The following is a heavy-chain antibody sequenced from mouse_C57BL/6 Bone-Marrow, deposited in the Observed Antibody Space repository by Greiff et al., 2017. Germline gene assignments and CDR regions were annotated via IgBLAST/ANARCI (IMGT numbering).Heavy chain of an antibody. Sequence: QVQLQQPGAELVMPGASVKLSCKASGYTFTSYWMHWVKQRPGQGLEWIGEIDPSDSYTNYNQKFKGKSTLTVDKSSSTAYMQLSSLTSEDSAVYFCARGGYYAMDGWGEGPSAT. V-gene: IGHV1-69*01. D-gene: IGHD1-1*02. CDR3: ARGGYYAMDG. CDR2: IDPSDSYT. CDR1: GYTFTSYW. J-gene: IGHJ4*01.